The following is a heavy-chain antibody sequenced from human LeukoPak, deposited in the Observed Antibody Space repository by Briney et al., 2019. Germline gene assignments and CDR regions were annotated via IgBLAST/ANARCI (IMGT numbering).Heavy chain of an antibody. CDR2: INPSGGRT. J-gene: IGHJ2*01. CDR1: GYTFTSHY. V-gene: IGHV1-46*01. CDR3: ARSDHFEVAATRDWYFDL. D-gene: IGHD2-15*01. Sequence: GASVKVSCKASGYTFTSHYMHWVRQAPGQGLEWMGIINPSGGRTTYAQKFQGRVTMTRDMSTSTVYMELSSPRSEDTAVYYCARSDHFEVAATRDWYFDLWGRGTLVTVSS.